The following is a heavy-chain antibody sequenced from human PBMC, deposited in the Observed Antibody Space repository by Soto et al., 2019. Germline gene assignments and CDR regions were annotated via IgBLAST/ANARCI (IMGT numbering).Heavy chain of an antibody. CDR2: INNDGSST. J-gene: IGHJ4*02. Sequence: EVQLVESGGGLVQPGGSLRLSCAASGFTFSNYWMHWVRQAPGKGLVWVSRINNDGSSTDYADSVKGRFTISRNNAKNTLYLQMNSLRAEDTAVYYCARFWPASGWEHFDYWGQGTLVTVSS. D-gene: IGHD6-19*01. CDR3: ARFWPASGWEHFDY. CDR1: GFTFSNYW. V-gene: IGHV3-74*01.